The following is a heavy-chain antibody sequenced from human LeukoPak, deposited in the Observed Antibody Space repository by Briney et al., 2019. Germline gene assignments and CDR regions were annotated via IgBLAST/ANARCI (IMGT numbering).Heavy chain of an antibody. CDR2: IYSSGST. CDR3: ARVLDHVSSSYSMDWFDP. V-gene: IGHV4-30-4*01. J-gene: IGHJ5*02. Sequence: SETLSLTCTVSGGSLSSGDYYWSWLRQPPGRGLEWLGYIYSSGSTYYNPSLKSRVTISIDTSKTQFSLKVKSVTAADTAVYFCARVLDHVSSSYSMDWFDPWGQGTLVTVSS. CDR1: GGSLSSGDYY. D-gene: IGHD3-22*01.